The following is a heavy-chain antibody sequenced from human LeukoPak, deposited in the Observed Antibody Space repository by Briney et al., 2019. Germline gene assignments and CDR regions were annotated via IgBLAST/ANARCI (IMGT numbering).Heavy chain of an antibody. J-gene: IGHJ4*02. CDR1: GFTFNNYA. CDR3: AKGTGYTSSSGSVLDY. D-gene: IGHD6-6*01. Sequence: PGGSLRLSCAASGFTFNNYAMNCVRQAPGKGLELVSFISGSRGSTHYGDSVKGRFTISRDNYKDTLYLQMNSLRAEDTAVYYCAKGTGYTSSSGSVLDYWGQGTLVTVSS. V-gene: IGHV3-23*01. CDR2: ISGSRGST.